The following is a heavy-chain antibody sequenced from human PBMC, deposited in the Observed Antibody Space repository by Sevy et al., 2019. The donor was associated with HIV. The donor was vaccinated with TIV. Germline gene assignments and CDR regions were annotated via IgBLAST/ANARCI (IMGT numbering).Heavy chain of an antibody. Sequence: GGSLRLSCAASGFTFSGYSMNWVRQAPGKGPEWVSSISSSSSYIYYADSVKGRFTVSRDKAKNSLYLQMNSLRAEDTAVYYCAREAAYCTNGVCYKGGSRSYYYYMDVWGKGTTVTVSS. V-gene: IGHV3-21*01. CDR3: AREAAYCTNGVCYKGGSRSYYYYMDV. D-gene: IGHD2-8*01. CDR1: GFTFSGYS. CDR2: ISSSSSYI. J-gene: IGHJ6*03.